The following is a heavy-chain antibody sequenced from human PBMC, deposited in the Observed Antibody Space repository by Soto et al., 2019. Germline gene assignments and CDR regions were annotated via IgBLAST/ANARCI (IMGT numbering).Heavy chain of an antibody. Sequence: QTGGSLRLSCAASGFTFDDYTMHWVRQAPGKGLEWGSLISWDGGSTYYADSVKGRFTISRDNSKNSLYLQMNSLRTEGTALYYCAKGQGLLEWLMGVWGQGTTVNVSS. J-gene: IGHJ6*02. CDR3: AKGQGLLEWLMGV. V-gene: IGHV3-43*01. D-gene: IGHD3-3*01. CDR2: ISWDGGST. CDR1: GFTFDDYT.